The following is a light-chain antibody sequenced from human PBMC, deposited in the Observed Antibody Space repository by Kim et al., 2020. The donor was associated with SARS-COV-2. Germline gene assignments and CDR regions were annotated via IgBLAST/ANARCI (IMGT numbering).Light chain of an antibody. CDR3: QQYGSSPAT. V-gene: IGKV3-20*01. CDR2: GAS. J-gene: IGKJ1*01. CDR1: QSVSSSY. Sequence: SPGERATLSCRASQSVSSSYLAWYQQKPGQAPRLLIYGASSRDTGIPDRFSGSGSGTDFTLTISRLEPEDFAVYYCQQYGSSPATFGQGTKVDIK.